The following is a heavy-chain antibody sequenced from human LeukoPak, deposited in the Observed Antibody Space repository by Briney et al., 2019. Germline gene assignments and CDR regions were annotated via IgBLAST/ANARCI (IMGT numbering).Heavy chain of an antibody. CDR2: INPNSGGT. CDR1: GYTFTGYH. CDR3: ARGMVRGVNNYYYYYMDV. V-gene: IGHV1-2*02. Sequence: ASVKVSCKASGYTFTGYHMHWVRQAPGQGLEWMGWINPNSGGTNYAQKFQGRVTMTRDTSISTAYMELSRLRSDDTAVYYCARGMVRGVNNYYYYYMDVWGKGTTVTVSS. D-gene: IGHD3-10*01. J-gene: IGHJ6*03.